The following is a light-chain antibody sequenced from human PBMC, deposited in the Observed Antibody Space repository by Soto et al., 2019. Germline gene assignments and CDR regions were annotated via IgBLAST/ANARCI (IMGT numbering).Light chain of an antibody. CDR2: DAS. CDR3: QQYNGYSDT. V-gene: IGKV1-5*01. CDR1: QSISSW. Sequence: DIQMTQSPSTLSASVGDRVTITCRASQSISSWLAWYQQKPGKAPKLLIYDASSLESGVPSRFSGSGSGTEFTLTISSLQPDDFATYYCQQYNGYSDTFGQGTKVDIK. J-gene: IGKJ1*01.